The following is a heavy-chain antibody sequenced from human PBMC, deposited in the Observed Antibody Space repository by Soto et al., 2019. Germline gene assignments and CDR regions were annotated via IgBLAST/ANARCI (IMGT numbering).Heavy chain of an antibody. CDR3: GRRDDFWNGYIDY. Sequence: ASVKVSCKASGYTFTRYGISWGRQAPGQGLEGVGWISAYNGKTNYAQKLQGRVTMTTDTSTSTAYMELRSLRSDDTAVYYCGRRDDFWNGYIDYWGQGTLVTVSS. D-gene: IGHD3-3*01. J-gene: IGHJ4*02. CDR2: ISAYNGKT. V-gene: IGHV1-18*01. CDR1: GYTFTRYG.